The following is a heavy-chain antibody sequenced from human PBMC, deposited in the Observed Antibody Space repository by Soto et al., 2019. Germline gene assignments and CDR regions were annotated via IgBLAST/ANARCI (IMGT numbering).Heavy chain of an antibody. V-gene: IGHV4-39*01. D-gene: IGHD3-3*01. Sequence: QLQLQESGPGLVKPLETLSLTCTVSGGSISSSSYYWGWIRQPPGKGLEWIGSIYYSGSTYYNPSLKSRVTISVDTYKNQFSLKLSSVTAADTAVYYCARPPRITIFGVVTTYFDLWGRGTLVTVSS. CDR2: IYYSGST. CDR3: ARPPRITIFGVVTTYFDL. CDR1: GGSISSSSYY. J-gene: IGHJ2*01.